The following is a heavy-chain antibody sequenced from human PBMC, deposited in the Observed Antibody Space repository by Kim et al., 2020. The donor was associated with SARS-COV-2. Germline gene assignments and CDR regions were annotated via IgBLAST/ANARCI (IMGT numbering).Heavy chain of an antibody. Sequence: SLKSRVTISVDTSKNQFSLKLSSVTAADTAVYYCARAHTAMAHQRAWFDPWGQGTLVTVSS. J-gene: IGHJ5*02. V-gene: IGHV4-31*02. D-gene: IGHD5-18*01. CDR3: ARAHTAMAHQRAWFDP.